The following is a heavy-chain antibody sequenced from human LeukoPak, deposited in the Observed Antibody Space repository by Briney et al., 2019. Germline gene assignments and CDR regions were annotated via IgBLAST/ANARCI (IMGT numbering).Heavy chain of an antibody. CDR1: GFTISSYA. J-gene: IGHJ4*02. CDR2: ISGSGGST. CDR3: AKNTITMVRGTPADY. V-gene: IGHV3-23*01. Sequence: GGSLRLSCAASGFTISSYAMSWVRQAPGKGLEWVSAISGSGGSTYYADSVKGRFTISRDNSKNTLYLQMNSLRAEDTAVYYCAKNTITMVRGTPADYWGQGTLVTVSS. D-gene: IGHD3-10*01.